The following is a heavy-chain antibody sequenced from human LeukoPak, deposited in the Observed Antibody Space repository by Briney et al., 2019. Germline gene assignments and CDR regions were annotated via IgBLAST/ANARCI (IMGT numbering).Heavy chain of an antibody. J-gene: IGHJ4*02. CDR1: GGSFSGYY. Sequence: PSETLSLTCAVYGGSFSGYYWSWIRQPPGKWLEWIGEINHSGSTNYNPSLKSRVTISVETSKNQFSLKLSSVTAADTAVYYCARASRSSYFDYWGQGTLVTVSS. D-gene: IGHD6-13*01. CDR2: INHSGST. CDR3: ARASRSSYFDY. V-gene: IGHV4-34*01.